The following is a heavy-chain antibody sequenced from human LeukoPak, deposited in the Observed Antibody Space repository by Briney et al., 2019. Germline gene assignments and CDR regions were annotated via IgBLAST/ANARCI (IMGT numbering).Heavy chain of an antibody. CDR2: ISDNGDST. V-gene: IGHV3-23*01. D-gene: IGHD3-22*01. CDR1: GFTFSKDA. Sequence: GRSLRLSRAAAGFTFSKDAMSAVREAPGRGLGWVAAISDNGDSTNYAASVKGRFPISRDDATTTLYLRMNPLRAEDTAVYYCAKSGHSYDSSPYYSGWGQGTLVTVSS. J-gene: IGHJ4*02. CDR3: AKSGHSYDSSPYYSG.